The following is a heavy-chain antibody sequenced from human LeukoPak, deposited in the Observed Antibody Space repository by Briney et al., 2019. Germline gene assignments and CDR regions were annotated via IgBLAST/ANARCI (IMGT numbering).Heavy chain of an antibody. J-gene: IGHJ3*02. CDR1: GGSISSGDYY. Sequence: SQTLSLTCTVSGGSISSGDYYWSWIRQPPGKGLEWIGYFYYSGSTYYNPSLKGRVTISVDTSKNQFSLKLSSVTAADTAVYYCARVTTVLAFDIWGQGTMVTVSS. CDR2: FYYSGST. D-gene: IGHD1-1*01. CDR3: ARVTTVLAFDI. V-gene: IGHV4-30-4*01.